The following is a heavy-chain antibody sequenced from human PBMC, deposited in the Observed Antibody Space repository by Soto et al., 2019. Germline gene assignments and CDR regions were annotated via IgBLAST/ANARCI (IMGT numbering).Heavy chain of an antibody. J-gene: IGHJ4*02. CDR2: ISNDGSKK. D-gene: IGHD6-19*01. CDR1: GFAFTNYG. Sequence: GSLRLSCAASGFAFTNYGIHWVRQAPGKGLEWVAHISNDGSKKFYGDSVKGRFTISRDNSENTDYLQMTSLRPDDTAVFYCARDVAMPTGLGLGYWGQGTLVTVSS. CDR3: ARDVAMPTGLGLGY. V-gene: IGHV3-30*03.